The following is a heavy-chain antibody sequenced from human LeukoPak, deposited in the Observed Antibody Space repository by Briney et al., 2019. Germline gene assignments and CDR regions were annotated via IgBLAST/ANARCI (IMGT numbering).Heavy chain of an antibody. D-gene: IGHD2-2*02. CDR2: IYYSGST. CDR1: GGSISSGDYY. V-gene: IGHV4-30-4*08. J-gene: IGHJ5*02. CDR3: ARDRGIVVVPAAIQRYNWFDP. Sequence: PQTLSLTCTVSGGSISSGDYYWSWIGQPPGKGLEWIGYIYYSGSTYYNPSLKSRVTISVDTSKNQFSLKLSSVTAADTAVYYCARDRGIVVVPAAIQRYNWFDPWGQGTLVTVSS.